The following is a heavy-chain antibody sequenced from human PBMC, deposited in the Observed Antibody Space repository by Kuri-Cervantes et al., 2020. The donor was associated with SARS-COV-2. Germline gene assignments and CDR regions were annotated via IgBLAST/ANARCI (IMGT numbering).Heavy chain of an antibody. V-gene: IGHV1-69*06. D-gene: IGHD5-18*01. CDR2: IIPIFGTA. CDR3: ARDRRGYSYGFALNWFDP. J-gene: IGHJ5*02. Sequence: SVKVSCKASGGTFSSYAISWVRQAPGQGLEWMGGIIPIFGTANCAQKFQGRVTITADKSTSTAYMELSSLRSEDTAVYYCARDRRGYSYGFALNWFDPWGQGTLVTGSS. CDR1: GGTFSSYA.